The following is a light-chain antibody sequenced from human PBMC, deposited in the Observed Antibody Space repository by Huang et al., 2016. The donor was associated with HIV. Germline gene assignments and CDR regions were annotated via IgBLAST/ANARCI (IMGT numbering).Light chain of an antibody. Sequence: EIVMTQSPATLSVSPGERATLSCRASQSIGSNLAWYQQRRCQAPRLLVYDASTRATGIPARFSGSGSGTEFTLTVSSLQSEDCAVYYCQQHNSWPRTFGQGTRV. CDR2: DAS. CDR3: QQHNSWPRT. V-gene: IGKV3-15*01. J-gene: IGKJ1*01. CDR1: QSIGSN.